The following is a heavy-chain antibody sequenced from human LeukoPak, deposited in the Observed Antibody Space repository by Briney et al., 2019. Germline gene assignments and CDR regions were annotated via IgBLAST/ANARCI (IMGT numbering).Heavy chain of an antibody. V-gene: IGHV1-69*01. CDR1: GGTFSSYA. CDR2: ITPIFGTV. Sequence: SVKVSCKASGGTFSSYAISWVRQAPGQGLEWMGGITPIFGTVNYAQKFQGRVTITAAESTSTAYMELSSLRSEDTAVYYCARDGEYGTGSYYRGCFDYWGQGILVTVSS. CDR3: ARDGEYGTGSYYRGCFDY. D-gene: IGHD3-10*01. J-gene: IGHJ4*02.